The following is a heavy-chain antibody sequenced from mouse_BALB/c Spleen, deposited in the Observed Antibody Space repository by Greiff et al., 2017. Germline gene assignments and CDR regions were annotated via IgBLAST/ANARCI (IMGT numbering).Heavy chain of an antibody. V-gene: IGHV1-53*01. J-gene: IGHJ4*01. CDR3: ARIYYGNYGYAMDY. D-gene: IGHD2-1*01. CDR2: INPSNGGT. Sequence: VQLHQPGAELVKPGASVKLSCKASGYTFTSYYMYWVKQRPGQGLEWIGGINPSNGGTNFNEKFKGKATLTADKSSNTAYMQLSSLTSEDSAVYFCARIYYGNYGYAMDYWGQGTSVTVSS. CDR1: GYTFTSYY.